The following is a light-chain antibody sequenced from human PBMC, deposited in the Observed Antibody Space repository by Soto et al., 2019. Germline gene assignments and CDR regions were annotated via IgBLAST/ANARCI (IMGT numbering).Light chain of an antibody. J-gene: IGLJ1*01. CDR1: SSDVGGYKY. V-gene: IGLV2-14*01. Sequence: LAQPASVSGSPGQSITISCTGTSSDVGGYKYVSWYQQHPGKAPKLMIYEVSNRPSGVSNRFSGSKSGNTASLTISGLQAEDEADYYCSSYTSSSTLDVFGTGTKVTVL. CDR3: SSYTSSSTLDV. CDR2: EVS.